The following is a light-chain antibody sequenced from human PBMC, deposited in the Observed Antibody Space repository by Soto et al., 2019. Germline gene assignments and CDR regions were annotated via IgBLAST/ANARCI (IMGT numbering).Light chain of an antibody. CDR1: QSVSSSY. V-gene: IGKV3-20*01. CDR3: QHYGSSRT. CDR2: GES. Sequence: EIVLTQSPGTLSLSPGERATLSCRASQSVSSSYLAWYQQKPGQAPRLLIYGESSRATGIPDRFSGSGSGTDFTLTISKREPEAFAVYYCQHYGSSRTFGQGTKLEIK. J-gene: IGKJ2*01.